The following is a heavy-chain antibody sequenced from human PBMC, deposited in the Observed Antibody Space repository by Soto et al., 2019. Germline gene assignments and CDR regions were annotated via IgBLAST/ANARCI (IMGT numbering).Heavy chain of an antibody. D-gene: IGHD3-22*01. CDR2: IGVSGDT. CDR3: ARETSDVGGSYYGPLDY. CDR1: GFSFTTYD. Sequence: GGSLRLSCAASGFSFTTYDFHWVRETTGKGLEWVSAIGVSGDTYYAGSVKGRFTISRQNGKNSLYLQMNSLRAEDTAVYYCARETSDVGGSYYGPLDYWGQGTLVTVSS. J-gene: IGHJ4*02. V-gene: IGHV3-13*01.